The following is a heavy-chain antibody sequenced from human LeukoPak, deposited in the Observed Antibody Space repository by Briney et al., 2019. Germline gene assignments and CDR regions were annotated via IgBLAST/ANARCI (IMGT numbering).Heavy chain of an antibody. CDR2: ISTYNGNT. J-gene: IGHJ5*02. D-gene: IGHD3-22*01. Sequence: GASVKVSCKASGYTFTSYGISWVRQAPGQGLEWMGWISTYNGNTNYAQKLQGRVTMTTDTSTGTAYMELRSLRSDDTAVYYCARDFYYDSSGYYSLVGFDPWGQGTLVTVSS. V-gene: IGHV1-18*01. CDR1: GYTFTSYG. CDR3: ARDFYYDSSGYYSLVGFDP.